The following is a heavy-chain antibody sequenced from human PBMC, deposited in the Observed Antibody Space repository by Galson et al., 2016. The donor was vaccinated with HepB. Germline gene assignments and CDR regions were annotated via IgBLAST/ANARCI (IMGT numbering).Heavy chain of an antibody. CDR1: GASIENNQ. CDR2: IDDSGNI. D-gene: IGHD3-16*01. Sequence: ETLSLTCSVSGASIENNQWSWIRQPPGKGLEWIGYIDDSGNIKYSPSLQRRVTISIDASKNQFSLNVTSVTGGDTAVYFCARDVGHLYGLRFFYGMDVWGQGTTVTVS. V-gene: IGHV4-59*13. J-gene: IGHJ6*02. CDR3: ARDVGHLYGLRFFYGMDV.